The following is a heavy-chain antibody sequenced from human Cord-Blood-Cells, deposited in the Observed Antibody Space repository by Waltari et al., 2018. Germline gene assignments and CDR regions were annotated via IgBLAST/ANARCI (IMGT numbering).Heavy chain of an antibody. CDR2: IIPILGIA. Sequence: QVQLVQSGAEVKKPGSSVKVSCTASGGTFSSYTISWVRQAHGQGLEWMGRIIPILGIANYAQKFQGRVTITADKSTSTAYMELSSLRSEDTAVYYCASSSMVQGVINWFDPWGQGTLVTVSS. CDR1: GGTFSSYT. D-gene: IGHD3-10*01. J-gene: IGHJ5*02. V-gene: IGHV1-69*02. CDR3: ASSSMVQGVINWFDP.